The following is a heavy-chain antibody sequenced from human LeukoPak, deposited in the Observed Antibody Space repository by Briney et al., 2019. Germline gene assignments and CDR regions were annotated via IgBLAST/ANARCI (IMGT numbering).Heavy chain of an antibody. Sequence: GGPLRLSCAASGFTFSSYGMHWVLAPGKGLEWVAVISYDGSNKYYADSVKGRFTISRDNSKNTLYLQMNSLRAEDTAVYYCAKDRAARTRTVTTLYYYYYGMDVWGQGTTVTVSS. D-gene: IGHD4-17*01. CDR1: GFTFSSYG. CDR3: AKDRAARTRTVTTLYYYYYGMDV. CDR2: ISYDGSNK. V-gene: IGHV3-30*18. J-gene: IGHJ6*02.